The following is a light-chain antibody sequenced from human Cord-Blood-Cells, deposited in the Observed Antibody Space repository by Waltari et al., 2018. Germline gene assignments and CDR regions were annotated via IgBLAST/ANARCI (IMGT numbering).Light chain of an antibody. CDR3: AAWDDSLNGVV. V-gene: IGLV1-44*01. CDR2: SNK. J-gene: IGLJ2*01. Sequence: QSVLTQPPSASGTPGQRVTISCSGSSSNIGSNTVNWYQQLPGTAPKLLIYSNKQRPSGVPDRFSVSKSGTSASLASSGLQSEDEADYYCAAWDDSLNGVVFGGGTKLTVL. CDR1: SSNIGSNT.